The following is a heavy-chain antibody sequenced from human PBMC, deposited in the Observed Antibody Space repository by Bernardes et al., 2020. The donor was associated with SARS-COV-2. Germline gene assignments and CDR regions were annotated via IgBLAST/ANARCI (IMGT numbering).Heavy chain of an antibody. CDR2: ISINGAKT. J-gene: IGHJ3*01. Sequence: GSLSLSCVDSGFTLSRYSMFWLRPAPGKGLEYVAAISINGAKTYYADAVRGRFTISRDTSKNTIFLQMDSLRAEDTALYYCTRDRDFCTSTACSLLFDAFDLWGQGTMVTVS. CDR1: GFTLSRYS. CDR3: TRDRDFCTSTACSLLFDAFDL. V-gene: IGHV3-64*02. D-gene: IGHD2-21*01.